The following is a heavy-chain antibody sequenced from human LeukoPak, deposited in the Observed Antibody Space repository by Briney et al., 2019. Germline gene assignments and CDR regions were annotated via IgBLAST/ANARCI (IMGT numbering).Heavy chain of an antibody. Sequence: RPGGSLRLSCAASGFTFDDYGMSWVRQAPGKGLEWASGINWNGGSTGYADSVKGRFTISRDNAKNSLYLQMNSLRAEDTALYYCARAYCSSTRCSYYFDSWGQGTLVTVSS. CDR3: ARAYCSSTRCSYYFDS. V-gene: IGHV3-20*04. J-gene: IGHJ4*02. D-gene: IGHD2-2*01. CDR2: INWNGGST. CDR1: GFTFDDYG.